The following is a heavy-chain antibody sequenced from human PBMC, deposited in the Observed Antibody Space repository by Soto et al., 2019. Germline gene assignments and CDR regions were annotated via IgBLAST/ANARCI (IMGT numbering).Heavy chain of an antibody. Sequence: GGSLRLSCAASGFTVGSHAMSWVRQAPGKXLEWVSSISGSGDGTYYGDSVKGRFTISRDSSSSTLYLQMDNLRGEDTAVYFCTRSLRSILMVYCFGGMDVWGQGTTVSVSS. V-gene: IGHV3-23*01. CDR3: TRSLRSILMVYCFGGMDV. CDR1: GFTVGSHA. J-gene: IGHJ6*02. CDR2: ISGSGDGT. D-gene: IGHD2-8*01.